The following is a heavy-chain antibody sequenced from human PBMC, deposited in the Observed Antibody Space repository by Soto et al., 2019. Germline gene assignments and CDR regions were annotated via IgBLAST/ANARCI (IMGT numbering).Heavy chain of an antibody. Sequence: QVQLQESGPGLVKPSETLSLTCTVSGGSISSYYWSWIRQPPGKGLEWIGYIYYSGSANYNPSLKSRVTISVDTSKNQFSLKLSSVTAADTAVYYCARLFTVQGAFDIWGQGTMVTVSP. CDR3: ARLFTVQGAFDI. V-gene: IGHV4-59*08. CDR1: GGSISSYY. CDR2: IYYSGSA. D-gene: IGHD4-17*01. J-gene: IGHJ3*02.